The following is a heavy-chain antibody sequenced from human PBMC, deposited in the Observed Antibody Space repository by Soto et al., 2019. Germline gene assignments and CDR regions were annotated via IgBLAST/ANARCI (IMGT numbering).Heavy chain of an antibody. Sequence: PGGSLRLSCAASGFTFSSYAMHWVRQAPGKGLEWVAVISYDGSNKYYADSVKGRFAISRDNSKNTVYLDMNSLTAEDTAVYYCAKDGSYYDSPTESDNWGQGTLVTVSS. CDR2: ISYDGSNK. D-gene: IGHD3-22*01. J-gene: IGHJ4*02. V-gene: IGHV3-30*09. CDR1: GFTFSSYA. CDR3: AKDGSYYDSPTESDN.